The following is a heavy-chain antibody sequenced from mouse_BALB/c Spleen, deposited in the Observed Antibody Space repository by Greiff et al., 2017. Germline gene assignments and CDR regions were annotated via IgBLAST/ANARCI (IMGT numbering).Heavy chain of an antibody. V-gene: IGHV1S41*01. CDR1: GYTFTSYW. D-gene: IGHD1-2*01. J-gene: IGHJ2*01. CDR2: IAPGSGST. Sequence: DLVKPGASVKLSCKASGYTFTSYWINWIKQRPGQGLEWIGRIAPGSGSTYYNEMFKGKATLTVDTSSSTAYIQLSSLSSEDSAVYFCARSTTALDYWGQGTTLTVSS. CDR3: ARSTTALDY.